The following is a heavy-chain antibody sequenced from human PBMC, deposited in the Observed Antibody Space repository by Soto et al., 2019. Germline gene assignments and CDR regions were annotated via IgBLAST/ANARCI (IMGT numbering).Heavy chain of an antibody. CDR3: AILLPVRVVYYYYGMDV. D-gene: IGHD3-3*01. Sequence: GGSLRLSCAASGFTFSSYAMSWVRQAPGKGLEWVSAISGSGGSTYYADSVKGRFTISRDNSKNTLYLQMNSLRAEDSAVYYCAILLPVRVVYYYYGMDVWGQGTTVTVSS. CDR2: ISGSGGST. CDR1: GFTFSSYA. J-gene: IGHJ6*02. V-gene: IGHV3-23*01.